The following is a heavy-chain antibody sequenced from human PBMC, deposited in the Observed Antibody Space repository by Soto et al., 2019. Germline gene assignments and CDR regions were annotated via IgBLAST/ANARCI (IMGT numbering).Heavy chain of an antibody. V-gene: IGHV1-18*01. J-gene: IGHJ6*03. D-gene: IGHD3-16*01. CDR3: ASFSAYFLFCVVSVQNNYYLDV. Sequence: ASVKVCCKASGYTFTSYGISWVRQAPGQGLERMGWISAYNGNTNYAQKLQGRVTMTTDTSTSTAYMELRSLRSDDTAVYYCASFSAYFLFCVVSVQNNYYLDVWGKGPTVTISS. CDR1: GYTFTSYG. CDR2: ISAYNGNT.